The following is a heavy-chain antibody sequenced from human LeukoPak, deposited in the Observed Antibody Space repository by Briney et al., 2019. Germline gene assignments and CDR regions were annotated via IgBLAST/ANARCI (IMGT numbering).Heavy chain of an antibody. Sequence: GGSLRLSCAASGFTFSSYGMSWVRQAPGKGLEWVSAISGGGGSTYYADSVKGRFTISRDNSKNTLYLQMNSLRAEDTAVYYCAKGEVGATKPFDYWGQGTLVTVSS. V-gene: IGHV3-23*01. D-gene: IGHD1-26*01. CDR3: AKGEVGATKPFDY. CDR2: ISGGGGST. J-gene: IGHJ4*02. CDR1: GFTFSSYG.